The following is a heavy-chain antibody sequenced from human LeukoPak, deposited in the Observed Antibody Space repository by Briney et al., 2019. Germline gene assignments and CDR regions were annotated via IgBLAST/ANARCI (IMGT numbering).Heavy chain of an antibody. D-gene: IGHD3/OR15-3a*01. V-gene: IGHV3-30-3*01. CDR1: GFTFSSYA. CDR3: ARVGLVKYYYYGMDV. CDR2: ISYDGSNK. Sequence: GSPRLSCAASGFTFSSYAMHWVRQAPGKGLEWVAVISYDGSNKYYADSVKGRFTISRDNSKNTLYLQMNSLRAEDTAVYYCARVGLVKYYYYGMDVWGQGTTVTVSS. J-gene: IGHJ6*02.